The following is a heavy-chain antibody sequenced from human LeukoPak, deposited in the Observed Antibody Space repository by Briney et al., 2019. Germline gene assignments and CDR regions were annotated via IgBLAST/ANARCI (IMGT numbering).Heavy chain of an antibody. J-gene: IGHJ6*04. CDR3: ARDRWGDIPA. D-gene: IGHD3-9*01. Sequence: GGSLRLPCAPSGFPSSTYWMYWVRKAPGRGLVWVSRIDSNGRSKSYADSVKGRITISRDNTKNTLYLQMNTLRAEETAVYYCARDRWGDIPAWGKGTTVTVSS. CDR2: IDSNGRSK. CDR1: GFPSSTYW. V-gene: IGHV3-74*01.